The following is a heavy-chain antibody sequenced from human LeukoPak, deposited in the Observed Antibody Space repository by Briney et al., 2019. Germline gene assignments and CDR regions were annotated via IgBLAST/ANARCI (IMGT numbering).Heavy chain of an antibody. Sequence: GGSLRLSRAASGFTFDDYAMHWVRQAPGKGLEWVSGISWNSGSIGYADSVKGRLTISRDNAKNSLYLQMNSLRAEDTALYYCAKDTSEMATITLDYWGQGTLVTVSS. D-gene: IGHD5-24*01. V-gene: IGHV3-9*01. CDR1: GFTFDDYA. CDR3: AKDTSEMATITLDY. CDR2: ISWNSGSI. J-gene: IGHJ4*02.